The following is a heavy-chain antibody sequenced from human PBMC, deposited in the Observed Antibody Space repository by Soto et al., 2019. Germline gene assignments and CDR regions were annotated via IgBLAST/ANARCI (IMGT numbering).Heavy chain of an antibody. CDR3: ARDIKGDYGDYYFDY. V-gene: IGHV4-31*03. CDR1: GGSISSGGYY. D-gene: IGHD4-17*01. J-gene: IGHJ4*02. Sequence: PSETLSLTCTVSGGSISSGGYYWSWIRQHPGKGLEWIGYIYYSGSTYYNPSLKSRVTISVDTSKNQFSLKLSSVTAADTAVYYCARDIKGDYGDYYFDYWGQGTLVTVSS. CDR2: IYYSGST.